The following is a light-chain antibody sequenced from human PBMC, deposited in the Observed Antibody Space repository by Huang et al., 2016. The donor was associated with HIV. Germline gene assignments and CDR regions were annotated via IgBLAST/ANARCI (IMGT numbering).Light chain of an antibody. CDR3: QLYGTYT. Sequence: EIALTQSPGTLSLSPGVGATLSCTASESVTSSYLAWYQQKAGQAPRLLIYGASNRAVGIPDRFSGSGSGTDFALTISRLEPEDFAVYYCQLYGTYTFGQGTRVE. CDR1: ESVTSSY. CDR2: GAS. J-gene: IGKJ2*01. V-gene: IGKV3-20*01.